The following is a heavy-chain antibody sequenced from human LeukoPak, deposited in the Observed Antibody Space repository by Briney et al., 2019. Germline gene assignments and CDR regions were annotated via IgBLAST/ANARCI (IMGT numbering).Heavy chain of an antibody. CDR2: ISCSGGST. V-gene: IGHV3-23*01. J-gene: IGHJ4*02. Sequence: HSGGSLRLSCAASGFTFSSYAMSWVRQAPGKGLEWVSAISCSGGSTYYADSVKGRFTISRDNSKNTLYLQMNSLRAEDTAVYYCAKGERPDYFDYWGQGTLVTVSS. CDR3: AKGERPDYFDY. D-gene: IGHD1-26*01. CDR1: GFTFSSYA.